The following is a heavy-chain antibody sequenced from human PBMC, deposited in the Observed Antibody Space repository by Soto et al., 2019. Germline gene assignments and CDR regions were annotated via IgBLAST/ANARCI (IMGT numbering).Heavy chain of an antibody. CDR3: AKGLGYSSDNWLDP. CDR2: ISAYNDNT. CDR1: GYTFTSYG. J-gene: IGHJ5*02. D-gene: IGHD6-19*01. Sequence: GASVKVSCKASGYTFTSYGISWVRQAPGQGLEGMGWISAYNDNTNYAQKLQGRVTMTIDTSTSTALMELRSLRSDDTAVYFCAKGLGYSSDNWLDPWGQGTLVTVCS. V-gene: IGHV1-18*01.